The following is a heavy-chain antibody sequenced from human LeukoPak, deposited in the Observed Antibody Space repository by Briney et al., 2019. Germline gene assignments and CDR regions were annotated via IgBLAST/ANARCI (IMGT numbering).Heavy chain of an antibody. Sequence: ASVKASCKVSGYTLTELSMHWVRPAPGKGLEWMGGFDPEDGETIYAQKFQGRVTMTEDTSTDTAYMELSSLRSEDTAVYYCARVVGSVAATYYFDYWGQGTLVTVSS. CDR1: GYTLTELS. D-gene: IGHD6-6*01. CDR3: ARVVGSVAATYYFDY. J-gene: IGHJ4*02. CDR2: FDPEDGET. V-gene: IGHV1-24*01.